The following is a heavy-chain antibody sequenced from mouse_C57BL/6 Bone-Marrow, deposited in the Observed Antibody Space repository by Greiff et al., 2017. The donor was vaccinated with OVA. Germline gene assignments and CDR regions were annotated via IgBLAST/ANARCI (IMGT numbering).Heavy chain of an antibody. Sequence: VQLQQSGGDLVKPGGSLKLSCAASGFTFSSYGMSWVRQTPDKRLEWVATISSGGSYTYYPDSVKGRFTISRDNAKNTLYLQMSSLKSEDTAMYYCARHSSYYYGFDYWGQGTTLTVSS. CDR3: ARHSSYYYGFDY. V-gene: IGHV5-6*01. CDR1: GFTFSSYG. CDR2: ISSGGSYT. D-gene: IGHD1-1*01. J-gene: IGHJ2*01.